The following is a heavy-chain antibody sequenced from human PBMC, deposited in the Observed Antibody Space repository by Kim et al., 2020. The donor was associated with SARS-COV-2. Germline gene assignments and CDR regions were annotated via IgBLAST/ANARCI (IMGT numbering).Heavy chain of an antibody. D-gene: IGHD3-3*01. CDR3: AKDERWTYYDFWSGYTDY. J-gene: IGHJ4*02. V-gene: IGHV3-30*02. Sequence: KGRFTISRDNSKNTLYLQMNSLRAEDTAVYYCAKDERWTYYDFWSGYTDYWGQGTLVTVSS.